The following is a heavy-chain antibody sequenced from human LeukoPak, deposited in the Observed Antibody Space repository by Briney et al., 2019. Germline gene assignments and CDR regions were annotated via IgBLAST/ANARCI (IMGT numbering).Heavy chain of an antibody. CDR2: IIPIFGTA. D-gene: IGHD4-17*01. CDR3: ARAVGTTVTTALFDY. Sequence: SVKVSCKASGGTFSSYAISWVRQAPGQGLEWMGGIIPIFGTANYAQKFQGRVAITTDESTSTAYMELSSLRSEDTAVYYCARAVGTTVTTALFDYWGQGTLVTVSS. J-gene: IGHJ4*02. CDR1: GGTFSSYA. V-gene: IGHV1-69*05.